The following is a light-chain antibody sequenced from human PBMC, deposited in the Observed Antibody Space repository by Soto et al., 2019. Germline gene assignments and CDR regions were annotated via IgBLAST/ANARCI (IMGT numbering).Light chain of an antibody. V-gene: IGKV1-39*01. Sequence: DIQMTQSPSSLSAXVGXXXXXXXRASQSISSYLNWYQQKPGKAPKLLIYAASSLQSGVPSRFSGSGSGTDFTLTISSLQPEDFATYYCQQSYSTPTWTFGQGTKVEIK. J-gene: IGKJ1*01. CDR1: QSISSY. CDR3: QQSYSTPTWT. CDR2: AAS.